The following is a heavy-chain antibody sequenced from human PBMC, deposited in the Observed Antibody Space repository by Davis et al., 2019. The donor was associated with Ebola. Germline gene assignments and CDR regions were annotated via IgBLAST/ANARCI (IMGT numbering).Heavy chain of an antibody. CDR2: IKQDGSEK. CDR3: AKAGHCGNYCSFDS. J-gene: IGHJ4*02. Sequence: GESLKISCAASGFTFSSFWMTWVRQAPGKGLEWVANIKQDGSEKYYVDSMKGRFSISRDISKNTLYLQMNSLRAEDTAVYYCAKAGHCGNYCSFDSWGQGTLVTVSS. D-gene: IGHD1-26*01. V-gene: IGHV3-7*03. CDR1: GFTFSSFW.